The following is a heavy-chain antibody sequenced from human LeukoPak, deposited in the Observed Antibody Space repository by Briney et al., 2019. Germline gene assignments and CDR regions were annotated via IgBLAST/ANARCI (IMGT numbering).Heavy chain of an antibody. CDR1: GFTFSTYT. J-gene: IGHJ5*02. V-gene: IGHV3-23*01. CDR3: AKGDAGGKVDWFDP. D-gene: IGHD2-15*01. Sequence: GGSLRLSCIASGFTFSTYTMMWVRQAPGKGLQWLATFTGLGGKYYADSVKGRFSVSRDYSTNTLYLQMNSLSAEDTAVYYCAKGDAGGKVDWFDPWGQGTLVTVSS. CDR2: FTGLGGK.